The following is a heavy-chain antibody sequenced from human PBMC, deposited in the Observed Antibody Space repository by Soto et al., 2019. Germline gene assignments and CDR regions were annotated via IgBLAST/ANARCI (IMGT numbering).Heavy chain of an antibody. D-gene: IGHD3-22*01. J-gene: IGHJ4*02. V-gene: IGHV3-33*01. Sequence: QVQLVQSGGGVVQPGRSLRLPCAASGFDFSKFGFQWVRQAPGKGLEWVVVIWADGTTKYYAESVKGRFTISRDNSRNTLYLQMSGLRAEDTAVYFCARERVYDDNYDSFDYWGQGALVTVSS. CDR2: IWADGTTK. CDR3: ARERVYDDNYDSFDY. CDR1: GFDFSKFG.